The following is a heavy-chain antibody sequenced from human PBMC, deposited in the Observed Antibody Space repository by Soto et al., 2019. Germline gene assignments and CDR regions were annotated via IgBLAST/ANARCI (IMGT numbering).Heavy chain of an antibody. CDR3: ARGDQGFAY. J-gene: IGHJ4*02. V-gene: IGHV6-1*01. CDR2: TYYRSKWFN. Sequence: XTLSVRCTISGXSSSSNSAAWNWIRQSPSRGLEWLGRTYYRSKWFNNYALSVKSRITIHPDTSKNQFYLQLNSVTHEDTAVYYCARGDQGFAYWGQGTLVTVS. CDR1: GXSSSSNSAA. D-gene: IGHD3-16*01.